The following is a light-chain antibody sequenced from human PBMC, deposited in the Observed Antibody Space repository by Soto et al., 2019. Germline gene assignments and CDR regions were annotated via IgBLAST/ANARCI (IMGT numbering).Light chain of an antibody. CDR2: WAS. Sequence: DIVMTQSPDSRAGSLGERATIYCMSSQSVLYSSNNKSYLGWYQRKPGQPPKLLIHWASTRESGVPDRFSGSGSGTDLTLTISSLQAEDVAVYYCQQYYSVPWTFGQGTKVEI. CDR1: QSVLYSSNNKSY. CDR3: QQYYSVPWT. V-gene: IGKV4-1*01. J-gene: IGKJ1*01.